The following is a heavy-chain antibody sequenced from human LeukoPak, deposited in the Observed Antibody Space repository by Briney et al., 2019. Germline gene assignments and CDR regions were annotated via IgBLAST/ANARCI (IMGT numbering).Heavy chain of an antibody. CDR2: IYYSGST. J-gene: IGHJ4*02. Sequence: SETLSLTCTGYGGSIRSYYWSWIRQPPGKGLEWIGYIYYSGSTNYNPSLKSRVSISLDTSKNQFSLKLNSVTAADTAVYYCARGSSPFDYWGQGTLVTVSS. D-gene: IGHD2-2*01. V-gene: IGHV4-59*01. CDR3: ARGSSPFDY. CDR1: GGSIRSYY.